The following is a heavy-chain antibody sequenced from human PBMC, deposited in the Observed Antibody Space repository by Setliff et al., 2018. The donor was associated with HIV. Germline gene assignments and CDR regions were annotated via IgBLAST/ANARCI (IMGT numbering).Heavy chain of an antibody. J-gene: IGHJ4*02. CDR1: GFTFSNYA. CDR2: ISGSGGST. CDR3: ARGPSYYYDSSGYYFDS. Sequence: PGGSLRLSCAASGFTFSNYAMNWVRQAPGTGLEWVSAISGSGGSTHYADSVKGRFTISRDNSKNTLFLQMNSLRAEDTAVYYCARGPSYYYDSSGYYFDSWGQGTLVTVSS. D-gene: IGHD3-22*01. V-gene: IGHV3-23*01.